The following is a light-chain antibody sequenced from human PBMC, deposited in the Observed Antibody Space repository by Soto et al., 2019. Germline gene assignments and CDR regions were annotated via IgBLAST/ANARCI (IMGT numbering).Light chain of an antibody. Sequence: AIRMTQSPSSFSASTGDRVTITCRASQGISSYLAWYQQKPGKAPMLLIYAASTLQSGDPSRFSGSGSGTDFTLTISCLQSEDFATYYCQQYYSYPLTFGGGTKVEIK. CDR2: AAS. CDR1: QGISSY. CDR3: QQYYSYPLT. V-gene: IGKV1-8*01. J-gene: IGKJ4*01.